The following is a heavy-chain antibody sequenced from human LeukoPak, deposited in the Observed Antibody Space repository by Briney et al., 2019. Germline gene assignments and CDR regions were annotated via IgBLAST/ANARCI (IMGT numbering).Heavy chain of an antibody. V-gene: IGHV3-30*18. CDR3: AKDFWVYSLIGYMDV. J-gene: IGHJ6*03. CDR1: GFTFSSYG. D-gene: IGHD3-3*01. Sequence: GGSLRLSCAASGFTFSSYGMHWVRQAPGKGLEWVAVISYDGSNKYYADSVKGRFTISRDNPKNTLYLQMNSLRAEDTAVYYCAKDFWVYSLIGYMDVWGKGTTVTVSS. CDR2: ISYDGSNK.